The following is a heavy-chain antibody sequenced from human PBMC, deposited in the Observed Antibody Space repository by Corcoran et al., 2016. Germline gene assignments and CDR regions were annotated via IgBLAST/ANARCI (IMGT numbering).Heavy chain of an antibody. Sequence: QLQLQESGPGLVKPSETLSLTCTVSGGSISSSSYYWGWIRQPPGKGLEWIGSIYYSGSTYYNPSLKSRVTISVDTSKNQFSLKLSSVTAADTAVYDCARHYLGWGYYDSSGGAFDIWGQGTMVTVSS. CDR3: ARHYLGWGYYDSSGGAFDI. V-gene: IGHV4-39*01. CDR1: GGSISSSSYY. CDR2: IYYSGST. J-gene: IGHJ3*02. D-gene: IGHD3-22*01.